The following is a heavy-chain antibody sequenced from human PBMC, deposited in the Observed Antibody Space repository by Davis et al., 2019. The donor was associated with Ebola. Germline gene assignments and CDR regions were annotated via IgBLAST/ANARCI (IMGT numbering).Heavy chain of an antibody. D-gene: IGHD5-12*01. CDR2: INPNSGAT. CDR3: ARDDYPRPGN. Sequence: ASVKVSCKVSGYTFSGYYIHWVRQAPGQGLEWMGRINPNSGATNSAQKFQGRLTLTRDTSIETAYMQLNSLRSDDTAVYYCARDDYPRPGNWGQGTRVTVSS. J-gene: IGHJ4*02. CDR1: GYTFSGYY. V-gene: IGHV1-2*06.